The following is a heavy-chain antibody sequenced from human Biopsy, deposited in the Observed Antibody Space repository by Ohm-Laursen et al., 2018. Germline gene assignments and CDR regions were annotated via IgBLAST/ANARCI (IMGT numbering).Heavy chain of an antibody. Sequence: ASVKVTCKASGYSFTKYYINWVRQAPGQGLEWMGIINPTGGTTSYAEKFQGRVTLTRDTSTGTVYLELNSLIYEDTALYYCARDETGSSVFGPYYYGMDVWGQGTTVTVSS. CDR2: INPTGGTT. CDR1: GYSFTKYY. V-gene: IGHV1-46*01. CDR3: ARDETGSSVFGPYYYGMDV. J-gene: IGHJ6*02. D-gene: IGHD3-9*01.